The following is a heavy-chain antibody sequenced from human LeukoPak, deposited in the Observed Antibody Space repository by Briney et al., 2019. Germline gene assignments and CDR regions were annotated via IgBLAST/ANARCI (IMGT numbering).Heavy chain of an antibody. D-gene: IGHD5-12*01. J-gene: IGHJ6*03. CDR1: GYTFTSYY. V-gene: IGHV1-46*01. CDR2: INPSGGST. CDR3: ARGRGYSGYGVHPYYYMDV. Sequence: ASVKVSCKASGYTFTSYYMHWVRQAPGQGLEWMGIINPSGGSTSYAQKFQGRVTMTRDMSTSTVYMELSSLRSEDTAVYYCARGRGYSGYGVHPYYYMDVWGKGTTVTVSS.